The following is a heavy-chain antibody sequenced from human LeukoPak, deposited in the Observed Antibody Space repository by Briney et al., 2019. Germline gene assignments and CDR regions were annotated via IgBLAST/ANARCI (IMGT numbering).Heavy chain of an antibody. D-gene: IGHD2-2*01. CDR3: AKDIEDCSSTSCYTY. V-gene: IGHV3-23*01. J-gene: IGHJ4*02. Sequence: GGSLRLSCAASGFTFSSYAMSWVRQAPGKGLEWVSAISGSGGSTYYADSVKGRFTISRDNSKNTLCLQMNSLRAEDTAVYYCAKDIEDCSSTSCYTYWGQGTLVTVSS. CDR2: ISGSGGST. CDR1: GFTFSSYA.